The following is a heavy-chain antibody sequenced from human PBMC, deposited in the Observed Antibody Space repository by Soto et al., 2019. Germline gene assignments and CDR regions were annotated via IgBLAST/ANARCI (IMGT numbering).Heavy chain of an antibody. J-gene: IGHJ4*02. CDR2: IYYSGST. Sequence: TLSLTCTVSGGSISSGDYYWSWIRQPPGKGLEWIGYIYYSGSTYYNPSLKSRVTISVDTSKNQFSLKLSSVTAADTAVYYCAKLRSSTSPALYFDYWGQGTLVTVSS. D-gene: IGHD2-2*01. CDR3: AKLRSSTSPALYFDY. CDR1: GGSISSGDYY. V-gene: IGHV4-30-4*01.